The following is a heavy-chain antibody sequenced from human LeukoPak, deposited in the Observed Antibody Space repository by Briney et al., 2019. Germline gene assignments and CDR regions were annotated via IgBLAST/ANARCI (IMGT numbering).Heavy chain of an antibody. D-gene: IGHD1-14*01. CDR3: AREDGQTGYYFDY. V-gene: IGHV3-48*03. J-gene: IGHJ4*02. CDR2: ISKSGSTK. Sequence: GGSLRRSCAASGFIFSSYEMVWFRQAPGQGLEFVSYISKSGSTKYYADSVRGRFTISRDDPNNSLYLQMNSLRAEDTALYFCAREDGQTGYYFDYWGQGILVTVSS. CDR1: GFIFSSYE.